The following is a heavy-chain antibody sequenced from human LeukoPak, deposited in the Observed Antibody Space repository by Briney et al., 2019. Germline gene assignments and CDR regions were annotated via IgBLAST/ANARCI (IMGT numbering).Heavy chain of an antibody. J-gene: IGHJ6*03. D-gene: IGHD3-3*01. Sequence: GGSLRLSCAASGFTFSSYSMSWVRQAPGKGLEWVSSISSSSSYIYYADSVKGRFTISRDNAKNSLYLQMNSLRAEDTAVYYCAKEDYDFWSGSHNYYYYYYMDVWGKGTTVTVSS. CDR3: AKEDYDFWSGSHNYYYYYYMDV. CDR1: GFTFSSYS. V-gene: IGHV3-21*01. CDR2: ISSSSSYI.